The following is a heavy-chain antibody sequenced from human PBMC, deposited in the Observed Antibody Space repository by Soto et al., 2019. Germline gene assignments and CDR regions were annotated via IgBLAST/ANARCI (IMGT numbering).Heavy chain of an antibody. CDR2: ISSSSSTI. Sequence: PGGSLRLSCAASGFTFSSYSMNWVRQAPGKGLEWVSYISSSSSTIYYADSVKGRFTISRDNAKNSLYLQMNSLRDEDTAVYYCARSIAARQGYNYYYGMDVWGQGTTVTVSS. CDR1: GFTFSSYS. J-gene: IGHJ6*02. D-gene: IGHD6-6*01. CDR3: ARSIAARQGYNYYYGMDV. V-gene: IGHV3-48*02.